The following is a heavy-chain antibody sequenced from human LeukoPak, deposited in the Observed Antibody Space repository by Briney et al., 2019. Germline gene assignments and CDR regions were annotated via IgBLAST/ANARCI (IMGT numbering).Heavy chain of an antibody. V-gene: IGHV3-74*01. Sequence: GGSLRLSCAASGFTFSSYWIHWVRQAPGKGLVWVSRISTDGSSTSYADSVKGRFTISRDNAKNSLYLQMNSLRAEDTALYHCALRRNAFDIWGQGTMVTVSS. CDR1: GFTFSSYW. J-gene: IGHJ3*02. CDR2: ISTDGSST. D-gene: IGHD3-16*01. CDR3: ALRRNAFDI.